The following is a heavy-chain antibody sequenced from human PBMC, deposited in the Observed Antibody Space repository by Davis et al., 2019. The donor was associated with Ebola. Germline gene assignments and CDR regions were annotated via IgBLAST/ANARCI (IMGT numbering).Heavy chain of an antibody. CDR1: EFAFNNYA. J-gene: IGHJ4*02. CDR3: VRFFFDL. V-gene: IGHV3-7*03. Sequence: GESLKISCVASEFAFNNYAMTWVRQAPGKGLEWVANINQDGSEPKYVDSVKGRFTISRDNAKNSLFLQMNNLRAEDTATYYCVRFFFDLWGQGALVTVSS. CDR2: INQDGSEP.